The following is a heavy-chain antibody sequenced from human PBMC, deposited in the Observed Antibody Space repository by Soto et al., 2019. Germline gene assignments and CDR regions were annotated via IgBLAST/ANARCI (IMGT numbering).Heavy chain of an antibody. D-gene: IGHD6-13*01. Sequence: PSETLSLTCTVSGGSISSGGYYWSWIRQHPGKGLEWIGYIYYSGSTYYNPSLKSRVTISVDTSKNQFSLKLSSVTAADTAVYYCARGKGIAAAQLTPGEVNWFDPWGQGTLVTVSS. V-gene: IGHV4-31*03. CDR2: IYYSGST. J-gene: IGHJ5*02. CDR1: GGSISSGGYY. CDR3: ARGKGIAAAQLTPGEVNWFDP.